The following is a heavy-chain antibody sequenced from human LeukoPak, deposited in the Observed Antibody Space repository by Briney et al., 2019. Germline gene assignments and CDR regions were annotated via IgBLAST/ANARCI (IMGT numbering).Heavy chain of an antibody. CDR1: GFTFSSYW. Sequence: GGSLSLSCAASGFTFSSYWMHWVRQAPGKGLVWVSRINSDGSSTSYADSVKGRFTISRDNAKNTLYLQMNSLRAEDTAVYYCARVQVGELSLFFDYWGQGTLVTVSS. D-gene: IGHD3-16*02. CDR3: ARVQVGELSLFFDY. CDR2: INSDGSST. J-gene: IGHJ4*02. V-gene: IGHV3-74*01.